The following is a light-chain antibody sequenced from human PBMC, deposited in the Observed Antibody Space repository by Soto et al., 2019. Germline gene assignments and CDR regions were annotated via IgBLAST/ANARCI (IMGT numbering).Light chain of an antibody. CDR2: GAS. Sequence: EIVLTQSPGSLSLSLGERATLSCRASQSVDSAFFAWYQQKPGQPPRLLMYGASRRATGIPDRFSGSGSGTDFTLTISRLEPEDFAVYYCEQYASSLTFGQGTKVEI. V-gene: IGKV3-20*01. J-gene: IGKJ1*01. CDR3: EQYASSLT. CDR1: QSVDSAF.